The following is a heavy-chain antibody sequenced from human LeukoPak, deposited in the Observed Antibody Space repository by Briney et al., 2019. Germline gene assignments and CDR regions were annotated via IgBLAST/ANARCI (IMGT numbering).Heavy chain of an antibody. Sequence: SETLSLTCTVSGGPISSYYWSWIRRPAGKGLEWIGRIYPSGNTYYNPSLKSRVTMSADTSKNQFSLRLNSVTAADTAVYYCARAPRSRDGHNWFDPWGQGTLVTVSS. V-gene: IGHV4-4*07. CDR3: ARAPRSRDGHNWFDP. CDR2: IYPSGNT. CDR1: GGPISSYY. J-gene: IGHJ5*02.